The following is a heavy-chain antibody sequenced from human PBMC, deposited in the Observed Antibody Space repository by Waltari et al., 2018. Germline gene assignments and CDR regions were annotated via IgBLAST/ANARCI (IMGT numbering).Heavy chain of an antibody. D-gene: IGHD5-12*01. CDR3: ARGATIIVGYYFDY. CDR2: IYHSGST. Sequence: QVQLQESGPGLVKPSETLSLTCAVSGYSISSGYYWGWIRQPPGKGLEWIGSIYHSGSTYYNPSLKSRVTISVDTSKNQFSLKLSSVTAADTAVYYCARGATIIVGYYFDYWGQGTLVTVSS. J-gene: IGHJ4*02. CDR1: GYSISSGYY. V-gene: IGHV4-38-2*01.